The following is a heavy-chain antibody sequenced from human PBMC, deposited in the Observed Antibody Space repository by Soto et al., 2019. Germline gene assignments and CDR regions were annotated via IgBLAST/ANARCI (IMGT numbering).Heavy chain of an antibody. CDR1: GFTFSSYW. Sequence: EVQLVESGGGLVQPGGSLRLSCAASGFTFSSYWMSWVRQAPGKGLEWVANIKQDGSEKYYVDSVKGRFTISRDNAKNSLYLQMNGLRAEDTAVYYCARDLYYYDSSGYYYVGYYYYGMDVWGQGTTVTVSS. CDR2: IKQDGSEK. V-gene: IGHV3-7*05. J-gene: IGHJ6*02. D-gene: IGHD3-22*01. CDR3: ARDLYYYDSSGYYYVGYYYYGMDV.